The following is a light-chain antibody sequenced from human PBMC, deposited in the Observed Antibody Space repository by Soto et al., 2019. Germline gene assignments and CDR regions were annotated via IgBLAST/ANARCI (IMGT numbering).Light chain of an antibody. Sequence: EVVLTQSPATLSLSPGERATLSCRASQSVRGSVAWYQQRPGQPPRLLIFDDSKRATGIPARFSGSGSGTDFTLTISSLEPEDFAVYYCQQRSRWPPAFGLGTKVEVK. CDR2: DDS. CDR3: QQRSRWPPA. V-gene: IGKV3-11*01. J-gene: IGKJ1*01. CDR1: QSVRGS.